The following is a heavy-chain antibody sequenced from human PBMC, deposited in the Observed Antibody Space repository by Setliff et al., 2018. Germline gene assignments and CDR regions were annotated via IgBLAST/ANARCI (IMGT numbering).Heavy chain of an antibody. CDR3: ARQPSLNWAIPFDL. J-gene: IGHJ3*01. Sequence: SETLSLTCTVSGGSITNFYWNWIRQSPGKGLEWIGYIYSSGITNYNPSLKSRLTMSVDTSKNQFSLHLSSMTAADTAVYYCARQPSLNWAIPFDLWGQGKRVTVSS. V-gene: IGHV4-59*08. CDR2: IYSSGIT. CDR1: GGSITNFY. D-gene: IGHD7-27*01.